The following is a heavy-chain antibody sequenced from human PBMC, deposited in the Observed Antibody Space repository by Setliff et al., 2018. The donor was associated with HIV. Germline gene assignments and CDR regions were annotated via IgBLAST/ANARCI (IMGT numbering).Heavy chain of an antibody. Sequence: GGSLRLSCATSGFTFSSYWMHWVRQAPGKGLQWIARINSDGRSTDYAESVKGRFTISKDTARNTLYLQMNTVTAEDTAVYYCTTPRISGSSGWYGIAWFDPWGQGTLVTVSS. J-gene: IGHJ5*02. CDR1: GFTFSSYW. CDR2: INSDGRST. V-gene: IGHV3-74*01. CDR3: TTPRISGSSGWYGIAWFDP. D-gene: IGHD6-19*01.